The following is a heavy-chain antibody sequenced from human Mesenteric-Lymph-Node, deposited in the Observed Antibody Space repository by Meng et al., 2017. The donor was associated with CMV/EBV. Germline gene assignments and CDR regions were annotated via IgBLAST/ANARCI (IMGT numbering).Heavy chain of an antibody. V-gene: IGHV7-4-1*02. CDR3: VRDEGSNWTRGFQH. CDR1: RYSATHYV. Sequence: SRYSATHYVIYWLRPAPGQRLWWIGLITTSAGTPTSAQCFAGRFVFCLDSSVRTAYLQISSLKAEDTTVYCCVRDEGSNWTRGFQHWGQGTLVTVSS. D-gene: IGHD3/OR15-3a*01. CDR2: ITTSAGTP. J-gene: IGHJ1*01.